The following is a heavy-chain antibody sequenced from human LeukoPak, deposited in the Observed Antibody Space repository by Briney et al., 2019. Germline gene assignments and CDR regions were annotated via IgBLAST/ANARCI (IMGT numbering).Heavy chain of an antibody. Sequence: TGGSLRLSCAASGFTFSSYAMHWVRQAPGKGLEWVAVISYDGSNKYYADSVKGRFTISRDNSKNTLYLQMNSLRAEDTAVYYCARPMHDSSGYPPTDYWGQGTLVTVSS. J-gene: IGHJ4*02. CDR1: GFTFSSYA. V-gene: IGHV3-30-3*01. CDR3: ARPMHDSSGYPPTDY. CDR2: ISYDGSNK. D-gene: IGHD3-22*01.